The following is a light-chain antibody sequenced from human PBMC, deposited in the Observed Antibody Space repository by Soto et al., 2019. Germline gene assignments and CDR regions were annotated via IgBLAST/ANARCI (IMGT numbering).Light chain of an antibody. CDR2: GAS. CDR3: QQYGSSPFT. CDR1: QSVNNNY. J-gene: IGKJ3*01. Sequence: EIVLTQSPGTLALSPGERATLSCRASQSVNNNYLTWYQQKRGQAPRLLIHGASSRATGIPDRFSGSGSGTDFTLTIRRLEREDFAVYYCQQYGSSPFTFGPGSRVGIK. V-gene: IGKV3-20*01.